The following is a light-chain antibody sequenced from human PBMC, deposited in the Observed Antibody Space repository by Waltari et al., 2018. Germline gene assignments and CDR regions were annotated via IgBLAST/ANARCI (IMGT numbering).Light chain of an antibody. CDR3: QSYDSSLSVWV. J-gene: IGLJ3*02. V-gene: IGLV1-40*01. Sequence: QSVLTQPPSVSGAPGHRSTTSCPGSSSHTRSVSDLPWYQQLPGTAPKLPIYGNSNRPSGVPDRFSGSKSGTSASLAITGLQAEDEADYYCQSYDSSLSVWVFGGGTKLTVL. CDR1: SSHTRSVSD. CDR2: GNS.